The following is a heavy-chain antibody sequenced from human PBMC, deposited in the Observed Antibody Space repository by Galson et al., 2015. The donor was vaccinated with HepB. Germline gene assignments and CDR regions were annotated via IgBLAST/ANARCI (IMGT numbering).Heavy chain of an antibody. CDR3: AKVPTPVARWSWYFDL. D-gene: IGHD6-19*01. CDR2: ISGSGGST. J-gene: IGHJ2*01. CDR1: GFTFSSYA. V-gene: IGHV3-23*01. Sequence: SLRLSCAASGFTFSSYAMSWVRQAPGKGLEWVSAISGSGGSTYYADSVKGRFTISRDNSKNTLYLQMNSLRAEDTAVYYCAKVPTPVARWSWYFDLWGRGTLVTVSS.